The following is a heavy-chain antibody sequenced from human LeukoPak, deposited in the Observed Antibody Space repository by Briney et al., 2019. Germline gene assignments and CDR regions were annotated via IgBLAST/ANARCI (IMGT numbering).Heavy chain of an antibody. V-gene: IGHV4-4*07. J-gene: IGHJ5*02. CDR3: SRGGANDL. CDR1: GGSITSDY. CDR2: IFTSGST. D-gene: IGHD4/OR15-4a*01. Sequence: PSETLSLTCTVVGGSITSDYWSWIRQPAGTGLEWIGRIFTSGSTTYNPSLKSRVTMSLDTSKNQFFLKLSSVTAADTAAYFCSRGGANDLWGQGTLVTVSS.